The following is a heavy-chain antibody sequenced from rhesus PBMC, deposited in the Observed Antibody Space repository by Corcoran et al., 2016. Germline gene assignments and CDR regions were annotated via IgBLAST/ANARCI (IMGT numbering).Heavy chain of an antibody. V-gene: IGHV1-111*02. Sequence: EVQLVQSGAEVKKPGASVKISCKASGYTFTDYYLHWVRQAPGKGLEWMGRVDPEDGEAIHAQKFQDRGTLTADTSKDTAYMELSSLRSEDTAVYYCATGRVLGAAGPDSYFDYWGQGVLVTVSS. CDR2: VDPEDGEA. D-gene: IGHD6-13*01. CDR3: ATGRVLGAAGPDSYFDY. J-gene: IGHJ4*01. CDR1: GYTFTDYY.